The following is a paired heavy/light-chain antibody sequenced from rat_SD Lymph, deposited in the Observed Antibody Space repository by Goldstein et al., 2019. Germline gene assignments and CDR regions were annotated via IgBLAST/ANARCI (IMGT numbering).Light chain of an antibody. CDR1: QNINKY. CDR3: LQYVNLPYT. V-gene: IGKV19S2*01. CDR2: YTS. Sequence: DIQMTQSPPSLSASLGDKVTITCQASQNINKYIAWYQQKPGKAPRLLIRYTSTLESGTPSRFSGSGSGRDYSFSISNVESEDIASYYCLQYVNLPYTFGAGTKLELK. J-gene: IGKJ2-3*01.
Heavy chain of an antibody. Sequence: EVQLVESGGGLVQPGRSMKLSCAASGFTFSNYGMAWVRQAPTKGLEWVATISYDGSSTYYRDSVKGRFTISRDNAKSTLYLQMNSLRSEDTATYYCTRGPHWVYYYDGTSLFDYWGQGVMVTVSS. V-gene: IGHV5-29*01. CDR2: ISYDGSST. CDR3: TRGPHWVYYYDGTSLFDY. CDR1: GFTFSNYG. J-gene: IGHJ2*01. D-gene: IGHD1-12*02.